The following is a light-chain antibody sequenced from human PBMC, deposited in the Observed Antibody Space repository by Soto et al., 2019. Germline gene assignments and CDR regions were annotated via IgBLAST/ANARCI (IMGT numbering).Light chain of an antibody. J-gene: IGLJ2*01. CDR2: GNS. Sequence: QSVLTQPPSVSGAPGQRVTISCTGSSSNIGAGYDVHWYQQLPGTAPKLLIYGNSNRPSGVPDRFSGSKSGTLASLAITGLEAEDEADYYCQSYDSSRSGEVFGGGTKLTVL. CDR1: SSNIGAGYD. V-gene: IGLV1-40*01. CDR3: QSYDSSRSGEV.